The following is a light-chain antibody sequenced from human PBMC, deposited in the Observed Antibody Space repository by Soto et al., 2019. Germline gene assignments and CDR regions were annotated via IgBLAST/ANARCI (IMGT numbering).Light chain of an antibody. J-gene: IGLJ2*01. CDR2: YDS. Sequence: SYELTQPPSVSLAPGQTASITWGGNSIGSKSVHWYQQKPGQAPIVVIYYDSDRPSGIPERFAGSNSGNTATLTISRVEAGDEADYYCQVWDSSSDHVIFGGGTQLTVL. CDR3: QVWDSSSDHVI. V-gene: IGLV3-21*04. CDR1: SIGSKS.